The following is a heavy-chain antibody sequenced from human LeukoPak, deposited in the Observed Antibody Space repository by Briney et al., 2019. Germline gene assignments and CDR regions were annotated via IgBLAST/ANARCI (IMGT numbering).Heavy chain of an antibody. D-gene: IGHD2-15*01. CDR1: GGSISSYY. CDR2: IFYSGST. J-gene: IGHJ5*02. Sequence: SETLSLTCTVSGGSISSYYWSWXRQPPGKGLEWIGYIFYSGSTNYNPSLKSRVTISVDTSKNQFSLKLYSVTAADTAVYYCAREGYCSGGTCSNWFDPWGQGALVTVSS. V-gene: IGHV4-59*01. CDR3: AREGYCSGGTCSNWFDP.